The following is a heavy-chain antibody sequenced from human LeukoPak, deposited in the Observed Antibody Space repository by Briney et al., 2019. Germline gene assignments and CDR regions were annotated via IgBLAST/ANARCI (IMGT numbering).Heavy chain of an antibody. CDR1: GFSFSDYY. CDR2: MSSSSSYT. D-gene: IGHD2-15*01. J-gene: IGHJ6*02. V-gene: IGHV3-11*05. CDR3: ARGIYCSGGRCFGRYYYYGMDV. Sequence: GGSLRLSCAASGFSFSDYYMSWIRQAPGKGLEWISYMSSSSSYTNYADSVKGRFTIFRDNAKNLLYLQMSSLRAEDTAVYYCARGIYCSGGRCFGRYYYYGMDVWGQGTTVTVSS.